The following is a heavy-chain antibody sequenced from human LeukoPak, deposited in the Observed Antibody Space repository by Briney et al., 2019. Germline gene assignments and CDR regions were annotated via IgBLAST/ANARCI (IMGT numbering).Heavy chain of an antibody. V-gene: IGHV5-51*01. D-gene: IGHD5-12*01. Sequence: GESLKISCKGSGYSFTSYWIGWVRQMPGKGLEWTGIIYPGDSDTRYSPSFQGQVTISADKSISTAYLQWSSLKASDTAMYYCARKGDSGYDWRGNFDYWGQGTLVTVSS. CDR1: GYSFTSYW. J-gene: IGHJ4*02. CDR2: IYPGDSDT. CDR3: ARKGDSGYDWRGNFDY.